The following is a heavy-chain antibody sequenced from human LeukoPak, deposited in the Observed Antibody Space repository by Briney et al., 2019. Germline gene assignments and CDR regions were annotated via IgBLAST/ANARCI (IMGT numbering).Heavy chain of an antibody. J-gene: IGHJ4*02. CDR3: ARDSGDGYYDY. Sequence: SETLSLTCTVSGGSISSSSYYWSWIRQPPGKGLEWIGYIYYSGSTNYNPSLKSRVTISVDTSKNQFSLKLSSVTAADTAVYYCARDSGDGYYDYWGQGTLVTVSS. CDR1: GGSISSSSYY. V-gene: IGHV4-61*01. D-gene: IGHD5-24*01. CDR2: IYYSGST.